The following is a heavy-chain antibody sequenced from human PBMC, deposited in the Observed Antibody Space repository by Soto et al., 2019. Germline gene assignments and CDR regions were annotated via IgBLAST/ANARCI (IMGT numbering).Heavy chain of an antibody. J-gene: IGHJ6*02. CDR1: GGSFSGYY. Sequence: SETLSLTCAVYGGSFSGYYWSWIRQPPGKGLEWIGEINHSGSTNYNPPLKSRVTISVDTSKNQFSLKLSSVTAADTAVYYCARPNSNYRYYGMDVWGQGTTVTASS. CDR2: INHSGST. D-gene: IGHD4-4*01. V-gene: IGHV4-34*01. CDR3: ARPNSNYRYYGMDV.